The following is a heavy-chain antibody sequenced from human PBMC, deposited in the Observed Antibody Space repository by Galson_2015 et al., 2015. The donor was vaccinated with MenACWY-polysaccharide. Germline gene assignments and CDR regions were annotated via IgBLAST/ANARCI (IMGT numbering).Heavy chain of an antibody. CDR3: AVRFPRLLDSHH. J-gene: IGHJ1*01. V-gene: IGHV3-53*01. CDR2: IYSGGST. CDR1: GFTVSSND. D-gene: IGHD3-22*01. Sequence: SLRLSCAASGFTVSSNDMSWVRQAPGKGLEWVSVIYSGGSTYYADAVKGRITISTDNSKNTLYLQMNSLIAEDTAVYYCAVRFPRLLDSHHWGQGALVTVSS.